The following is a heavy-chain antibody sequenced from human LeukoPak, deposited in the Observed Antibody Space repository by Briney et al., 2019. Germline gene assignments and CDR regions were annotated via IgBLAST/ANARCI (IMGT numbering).Heavy chain of an antibody. Sequence: ASVTVSCKTSGYSFTGYYIHWVRQAPGQGLEWMGWINPNSGGTNYPQKFQDRVTMTRDTSISTAYMELSRLRSDDTAVYYCARGSLYGNYVDYWGQGTLVTVSS. CDR2: INPNSGGT. D-gene: IGHD3-3*01. CDR3: ARGSLYGNYVDY. J-gene: IGHJ4*02. CDR1: GYSFTGYY. V-gene: IGHV1-2*02.